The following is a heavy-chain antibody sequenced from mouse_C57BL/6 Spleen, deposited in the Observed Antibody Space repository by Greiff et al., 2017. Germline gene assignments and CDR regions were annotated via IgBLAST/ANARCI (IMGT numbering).Heavy chain of an antibody. D-gene: IGHD4-1*01. CDR3: ARLDLGPHYFDY. CDR2: INPYNGGT. J-gene: IGHJ2*01. CDR1: GYTFTDYY. Sequence: VQLKQSGPVLVKPGASVKMSCKASGYTFTDYYMNWVKQSHGKSLEWIGVINPYNGGTSYNQKFKGKATLTVDKSSSTAYMELNSLTSEDSAVYYCARLDLGPHYFDYWGQGTTLTVSS. V-gene: IGHV1-19*01.